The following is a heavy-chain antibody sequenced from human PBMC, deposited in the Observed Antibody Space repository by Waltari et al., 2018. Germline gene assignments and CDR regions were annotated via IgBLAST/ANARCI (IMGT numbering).Heavy chain of an antibody. CDR2: MYSGGSR. CDR1: GFTVTTNY. Sequence: EVQLVESGGGLIQPGGSLRLACTASGFTVTTNYISWVRQAPGKGREWVAVMYSGGSRDYTDSVKGRFTISRDESKNTVYLQMSSLRAEDMAVYYCARDVAKGGYYFDYWGQGTLVTVSS. D-gene: IGHD5-12*01. V-gene: IGHV3-53*01. J-gene: IGHJ4*02. CDR3: ARDVAKGGYYFDY.